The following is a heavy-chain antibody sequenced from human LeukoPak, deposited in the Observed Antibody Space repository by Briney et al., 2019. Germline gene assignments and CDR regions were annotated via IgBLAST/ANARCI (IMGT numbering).Heavy chain of an antibody. CDR1: GFTFTTYW. CDR3: VRESLECSGSSCQRAAFDY. CDR2: IKGDGSST. Sequence: GGSLRLSCAASGFTFTTYWMHWVRQVPGKGLVWVARIKGDGSSTRHADSMKGRFTISRDNAKNTLYLQMNSLRDEDTAVYYCVRESLECSGSSCQRAAFDYWGQGTLVTVSS. D-gene: IGHD2-2*01. J-gene: IGHJ4*02. V-gene: IGHV3-74*01.